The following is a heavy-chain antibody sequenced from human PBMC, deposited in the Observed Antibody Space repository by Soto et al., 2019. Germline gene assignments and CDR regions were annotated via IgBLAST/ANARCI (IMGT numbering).Heavy chain of an antibody. Sequence: GSLRLSCAASGFTFSGSAMPWVRQASGKGLEWVGRIRDKANSYATAYTASVKGRFTISRDDSKNTAYLQMNSLKTEDTAVYYCTRLYCGGDCDFDSWGQGT. V-gene: IGHV3-73*01. CDR2: IRDKANSYAT. D-gene: IGHD2-21*02. CDR3: TRLYCGGDCDFDS. J-gene: IGHJ4*02. CDR1: GFTFSGSA.